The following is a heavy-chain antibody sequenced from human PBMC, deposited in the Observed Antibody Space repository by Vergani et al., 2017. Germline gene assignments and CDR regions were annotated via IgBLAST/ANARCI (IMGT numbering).Heavy chain of an antibody. V-gene: IGHV1-69*01. CDR3: ASRGTIFGVVRGAYYFDY. Sequence: QVQLVQSGAEVKKPGASVKVSCKASGYTFTGYYMHWVRQAPGQGLEWMGGIIPIFGTANYAQKFQGRVTITADESTSTAYMELSSLRSEDTAVYYCASRGTIFGVVRGAYYFDYWGQGTLVTVSS. J-gene: IGHJ4*02. D-gene: IGHD3-3*01. CDR2: IIPIFGTA. CDR1: GYTFTGYY.